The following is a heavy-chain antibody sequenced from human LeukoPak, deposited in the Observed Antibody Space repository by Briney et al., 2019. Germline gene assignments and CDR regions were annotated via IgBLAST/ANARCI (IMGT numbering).Heavy chain of an antibody. D-gene: IGHD2-15*01. CDR3: ARITGYCSGGSCRYFDY. Sequence: ESGPTLVNPTETLTLTCTVSGFSLSNARMGVSWIRQPPGKALEWLAHIFSNDEKSYSTSLKSRHTISKDTSKSQVVLTMTNMDPVDTATYYCARITGYCSGGSCRYFDYWGQGTLVTVSS. CDR1: GFSLSNARMG. CDR2: IFSNDEK. V-gene: IGHV2-26*01. J-gene: IGHJ4*02.